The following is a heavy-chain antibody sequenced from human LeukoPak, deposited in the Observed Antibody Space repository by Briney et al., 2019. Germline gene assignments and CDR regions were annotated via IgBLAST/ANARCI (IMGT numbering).Heavy chain of an antibody. CDR3: ARASIAAAGYYFDY. CDR2: ISWDGGST. J-gene: IGHJ4*02. D-gene: IGHD6-13*01. Sequence: GGSLRLSCAASGFTFDDYTMHRVRQAPGKGLEWVSLISWDGGSTYYADSVKGRFTISRDNSKNTLYLQMNSLRAEDTAVYYCARASIAAAGYYFDYWGQGTLVTVSS. V-gene: IGHV3-43*01. CDR1: GFTFDDYT.